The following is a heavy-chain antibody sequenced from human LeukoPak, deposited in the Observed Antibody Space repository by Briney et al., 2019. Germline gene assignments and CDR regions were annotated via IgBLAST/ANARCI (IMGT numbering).Heavy chain of an antibody. CDR3: ARGRPPHDYGTLFDY. CDR1: GGSITGYY. Sequence: PSETLSLTCTVSGGSITGYYWSWIRQPPGKGLEWIGYIYYSGSTNYNPSLKSRVTMSVDTSKKQFSLKLSSVTAADTAVYYCARGRPPHDYGTLFDYWGQGTLVTVSS. CDR2: IYYSGST. J-gene: IGHJ4*02. V-gene: IGHV4-59*01. D-gene: IGHD4-17*01.